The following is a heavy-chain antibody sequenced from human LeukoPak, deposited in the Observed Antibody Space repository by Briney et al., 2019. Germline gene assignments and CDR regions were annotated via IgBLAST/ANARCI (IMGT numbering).Heavy chain of an antibody. Sequence: GGSLRLSCAASGFTFSSYSMNWVRQAPGKGLEWVSAISGSGGSTYYADSVKGRFTISRDNSKNTLYLQMNSLRAEDTAVYYCAKLPWNDVGIDYWGQGTLVTVSS. V-gene: IGHV3-23*01. D-gene: IGHD1-1*01. CDR3: AKLPWNDVGIDY. CDR2: ISGSGGST. CDR1: GFTFSSYS. J-gene: IGHJ4*02.